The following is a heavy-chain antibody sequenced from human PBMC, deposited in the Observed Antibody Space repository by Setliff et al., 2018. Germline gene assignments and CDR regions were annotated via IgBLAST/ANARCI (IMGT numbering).Heavy chain of an antibody. CDR1: GGSISSHY. D-gene: IGHD3-10*01. CDR2: IYYNGNT. Sequence: SETLSLTCTVSGGSISSHYWSWIRQPPGKGLEWIGYIYYNGNTNYNPSLKSRVSISVDTSNNQFSLNLYSVTAADTAVYYCARVSYYGSFSYNYYMDVWGKGTTVTVSS. J-gene: IGHJ6*03. CDR3: ARVSYYGSFSYNYYMDV. V-gene: IGHV4-59*11.